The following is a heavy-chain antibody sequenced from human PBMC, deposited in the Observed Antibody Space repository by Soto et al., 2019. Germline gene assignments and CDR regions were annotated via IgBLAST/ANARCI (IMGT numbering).Heavy chain of an antibody. V-gene: IGHV4-59*01. CDR2: AHKRGSS. J-gene: IGHJ5*02. D-gene: IGHD3-22*01. CDR3: TGAYYDINGYSLDP. CDR1: GASTDTYY. Sequence: SETLSLTCKVSGASTDTYYWGWFRQAPGKGLEWIGFAHKRGSSSLNPSLKSRVIISVDTAKNQFSLRLSSVTAADTAVYYCTGAYYDINGYSLDPWGQGTSVTVSS.